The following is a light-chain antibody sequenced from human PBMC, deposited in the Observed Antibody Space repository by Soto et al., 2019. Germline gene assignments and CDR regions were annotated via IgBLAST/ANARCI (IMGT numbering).Light chain of an antibody. CDR1: SSDVGGYNN. Sequence: QSALTQPASVSGSPGQSITISCTGTSSDVGGYNNVSWYQQHPGKAPKLMIYEVSNRPSGVSNRFSGSKSGNTASLTISGLQAEDEADYYCSSYTSSSTLVVFGGGTQLTVL. CDR3: SSYTSSSTLVV. V-gene: IGLV2-14*01. CDR2: EVS. J-gene: IGLJ2*01.